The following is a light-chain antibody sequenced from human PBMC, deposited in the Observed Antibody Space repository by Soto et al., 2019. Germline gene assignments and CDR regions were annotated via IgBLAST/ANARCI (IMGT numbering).Light chain of an antibody. Sequence: DILMTQSRSSVSASVGDRVTIACRASQGISSWLAWYQQKPGKAPNLLIFAASSLLTGVQSRISGSGSGTDFTITINSLQAEDFATYYCQQANSFPFTFGPGTKVDI. V-gene: IGKV1-12*01. CDR3: QQANSFPFT. CDR2: AAS. CDR1: QGISSW. J-gene: IGKJ3*01.